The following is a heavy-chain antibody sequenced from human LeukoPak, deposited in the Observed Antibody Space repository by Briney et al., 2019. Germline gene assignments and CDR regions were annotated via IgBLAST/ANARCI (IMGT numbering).Heavy chain of an antibody. CDR1: GFTFTNYW. CDR3: AKAPVTTCRGAFCYPFDY. V-gene: IGHV3-23*01. Sequence: GGSLRLSCAASGFTFTNYWMTWVRQAPGKGLEWVSAMSDTGNTYHADSVKGRFTISRDSSKNTLFLQMNRLRPEDAAVYYCAKAPVTTCRGAFCYPFDYWGLGTLVTVSS. J-gene: IGHJ4*02. D-gene: IGHD2-15*01. CDR2: MSDTGNT.